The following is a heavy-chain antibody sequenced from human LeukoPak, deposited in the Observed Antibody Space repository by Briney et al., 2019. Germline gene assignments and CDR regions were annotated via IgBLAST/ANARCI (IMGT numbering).Heavy chain of an antibody. D-gene: IGHD1-26*01. CDR2: ISGSTI. CDR3: ARDKWELLDFDY. J-gene: IGHJ4*02. Sequence: GGSLRLSCAASGFTFSTYSMNWVRQAPGKGLEWVSYISGSTIFYADSVKGRFTISRDNAKNSLYLQMNSLRAEDTAVYYCARDKWELLDFDYWGQGTLVTVSS. CDR1: GFTFSTYS. V-gene: IGHV3-48*04.